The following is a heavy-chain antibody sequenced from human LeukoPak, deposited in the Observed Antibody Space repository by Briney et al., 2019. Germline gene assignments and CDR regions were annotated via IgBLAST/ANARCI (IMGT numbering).Heavy chain of an antibody. Sequence: PGGSLRLSCAASGFTFSSYDMNWVRQAPGKGREWISYISSGGSSIYYADSVKGRFTISRDNAKNSLYLQMNSLRAEDTAVYYCARDNGDSSDYWGQGTLVTVSS. CDR3: ARDNGDSSDY. CDR2: ISSGGSSI. D-gene: IGHD4-17*01. J-gene: IGHJ4*02. V-gene: IGHV3-48*03. CDR1: GFTFSSYD.